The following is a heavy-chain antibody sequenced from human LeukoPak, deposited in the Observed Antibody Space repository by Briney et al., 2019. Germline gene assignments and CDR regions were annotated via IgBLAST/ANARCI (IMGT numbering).Heavy chain of an antibody. CDR2: IWYDGSNK. Sequence: PGRSLRLSCAASGFTFSSYGMHWVRQAPGKGLEWVAVIWYDGSNKYYADSVKGRFTISRDNSKNTLYLQMNSLRAEDTAVYYCASSGKPGPAAMKDFDYWGQGTLVTVSS. D-gene: IGHD2-2*01. J-gene: IGHJ4*02. V-gene: IGHV3-33*01. CDR1: GFTFSSYG. CDR3: ASSGKPGPAAMKDFDY.